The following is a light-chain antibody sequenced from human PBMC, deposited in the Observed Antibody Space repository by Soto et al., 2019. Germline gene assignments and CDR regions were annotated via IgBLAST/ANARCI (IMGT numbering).Light chain of an antibody. Sequence: QSVLTQPPSVSVAPGQKVTISCSGSSSNIGNNYVSWYQQLPGTAPKLLIYDNNKRPSGIPDRFSGSKSGTSATLGITGLQTGDEADYYCGTWDSSLSAWVFGGGTQLTVL. V-gene: IGLV1-51*01. CDR1: SSNIGNNY. J-gene: IGLJ3*02. CDR2: DNN. CDR3: GTWDSSLSAWV.